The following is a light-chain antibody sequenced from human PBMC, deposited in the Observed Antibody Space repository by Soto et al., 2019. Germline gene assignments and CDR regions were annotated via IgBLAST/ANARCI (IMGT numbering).Light chain of an antibody. V-gene: IGKV1-39*01. CDR3: QQHYNAPFT. CDR2: APS. Sequence: DIQLTQSPSSLSASVGDRVSITCRASQSIDTFLIWYQQTPGKAPKVLMYAPSSLQTGVPSRFSGSGSGTDFTLTSSGLEPEDFATYYCQQHYNAPFTFGQGTKLDIK. J-gene: IGKJ2*01. CDR1: QSIDTF.